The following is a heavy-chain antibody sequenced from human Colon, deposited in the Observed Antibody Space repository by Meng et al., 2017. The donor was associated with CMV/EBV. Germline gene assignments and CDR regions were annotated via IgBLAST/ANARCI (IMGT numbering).Heavy chain of an antibody. J-gene: IGHJ4*02. CDR1: GGSLSGYY. Sequence: QVQLHQWVEGLLRPSATLSLTCTVYGGSLSGYYWTWIRQPPGKGLEWIGEIHHSGSTFYNPSLNNRVSISVDTSKNQFSLNLRSVTTADTAVYYCSRGADPYKSGIYWGQGALVTVSS. D-gene: IGHD5-24*01. CDR2: IHHSGST. CDR3: SRGADPYKSGIY. V-gene: IGHV4-34*01.